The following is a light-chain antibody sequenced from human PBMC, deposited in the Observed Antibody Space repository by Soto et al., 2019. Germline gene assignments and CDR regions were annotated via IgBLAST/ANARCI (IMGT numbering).Light chain of an antibody. Sequence: EIVMTQSPATLSVSPGERATLSCRASQSVSSNLAWYQQKHGQAPRLLIYGASTRATGIPARFSGSGSGTEFTLTISSLQSEDFAVYYCQQYNNWPRGTLGQGTKVEIK. V-gene: IGKV3-15*01. CDR1: QSVSSN. CDR3: QQYNNWPRGT. J-gene: IGKJ1*01. CDR2: GAS.